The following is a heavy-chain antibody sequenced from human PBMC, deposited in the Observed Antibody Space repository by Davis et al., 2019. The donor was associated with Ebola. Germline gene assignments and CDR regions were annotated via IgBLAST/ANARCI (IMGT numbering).Heavy chain of an antibody. CDR1: GYIFASYY. CDR3: ASGEFVDF. CDR2: INPSGEST. V-gene: IGHV1-46*01. Sequence: ASVKVSCKASGYIFASYYMHWARQAPGQGLEWIAVINPSGESTTHAQKFQGRVTLTRDTSTSTVHMDLSSLKSEDTAIYYCASGEFVDFWGQGTLVTVSS. J-gene: IGHJ4*02. D-gene: IGHD3-10*01.